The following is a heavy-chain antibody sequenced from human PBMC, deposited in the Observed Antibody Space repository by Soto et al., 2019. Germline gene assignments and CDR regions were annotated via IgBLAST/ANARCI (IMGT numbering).Heavy chain of an antibody. J-gene: IGHJ4*02. CDR3: ARHSSSGDSAFDY. Sequence: SETLSLTCTVSGGSISSSSYYWGWIRQPPGKGLEWIGSIYYSGSTYYNPSLKSRVTISVDTSKNQFPLKLSSVTAADTAVYYCARHSSSGDSAFDYWGQGTLVTVSS. V-gene: IGHV4-39*01. CDR2: IYYSGST. D-gene: IGHD4-17*01. CDR1: GGSISSSSYY.